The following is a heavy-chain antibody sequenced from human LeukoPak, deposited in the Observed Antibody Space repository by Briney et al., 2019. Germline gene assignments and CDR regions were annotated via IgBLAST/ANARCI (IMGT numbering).Heavy chain of an antibody. V-gene: IGHV3-30-3*01. J-gene: IGHJ6*02. CDR3: ARNYYGSGTYIPYYYGMDV. Sequence: GGSLRLSCAASGFTFSSYTMHWVRQAPGKGLEWVAVIPYDGSNKYYTDSVKGRFTISRDNSKNTLYLQMNSLRAEDTAVYYCARNYYGSGTYIPYYYGMDVWGQGTTVTVSS. D-gene: IGHD3-10*01. CDR2: IPYDGSNK. CDR1: GFTFSSYT.